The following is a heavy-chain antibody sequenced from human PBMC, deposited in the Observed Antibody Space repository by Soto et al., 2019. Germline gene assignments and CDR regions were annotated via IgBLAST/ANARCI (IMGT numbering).Heavy chain of an antibody. D-gene: IGHD6-19*01. CDR1: GGSISSYY. CDR2: IYYSGST. Sequence: SETLSLTCTVSGGSISSYYWSWIRQPPGKGLEWIGYIYYSGSTNYNPSLKSRVTISVDTSKNQFSLKLSSVTAADTAVYYCARDGAVAGSFDYWGKGTLVTVAS. J-gene: IGHJ4*02. CDR3: ARDGAVAGSFDY. V-gene: IGHV4-59*01.